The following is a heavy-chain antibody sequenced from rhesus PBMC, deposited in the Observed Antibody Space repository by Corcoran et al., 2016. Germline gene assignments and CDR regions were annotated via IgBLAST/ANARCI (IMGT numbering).Heavy chain of an antibody. V-gene: IGHV4-143*01. D-gene: IGHD4-29*01. CDR1: GGSISGYYY. CDR3: ARLVAATYYFDY. J-gene: IGHJ4*01. CDR2: IYGNSAST. Sequence: QVQLQESGPGLVKPSETLSRTCTVSGGSISGYYYWSRIRQPPGKGLEWIGGIYGNSASTYYNPSLKSRVTISKDTSKNQFSLKLSSVTAADTAVYYCARLVAATYYFDYWGQGVLVTVSS.